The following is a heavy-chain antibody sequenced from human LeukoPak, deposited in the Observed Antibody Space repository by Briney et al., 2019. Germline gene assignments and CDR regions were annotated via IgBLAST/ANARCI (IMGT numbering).Heavy chain of an antibody. CDR1: GGSISSSSYY. Sequence: SETLSLTYTVSGGSISSSSYYWGWIRQPPGKGLEWIGSIYYSGSTYYNPSLKSRVTISVDTSKNQFSLQLNSVTPEDTAVYYCARDREAAAIDYWGQGTLVTVSS. D-gene: IGHD6-25*01. CDR3: ARDREAAAIDY. J-gene: IGHJ4*02. V-gene: IGHV4-39*07. CDR2: IYYSGST.